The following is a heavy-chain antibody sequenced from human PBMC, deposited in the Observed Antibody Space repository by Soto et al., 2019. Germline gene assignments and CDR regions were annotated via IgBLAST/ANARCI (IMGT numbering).Heavy chain of an antibody. CDR2: IYWDDDK. CDR3: TPSSRDSAFDF. CDR1: GFSLSSSGVS. J-gene: IGHJ3*01. V-gene: IGHV2-5*02. Sequence: QITLKESGPMLVKPTQTLTLTCTFSGFSLSSSGVSVGWIRQPPGKALEWLAHIYWDDDKRYSPSLKNRLIITKDTSKNQVILTMTDMDPVDTATFYCTPSSRDSAFDFWGQGTMVAVSS.